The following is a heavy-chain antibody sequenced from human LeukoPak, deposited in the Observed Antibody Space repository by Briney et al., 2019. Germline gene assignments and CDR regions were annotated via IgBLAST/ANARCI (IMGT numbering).Heavy chain of an antibody. J-gene: IGHJ4*02. V-gene: IGHV3-23*01. CDR3: AKDKNVNSGWSFDS. CDR2: ISGSGGTI. Sequence: GGSLRLSCAASGFTFHDYAMHWVRQAPGKGLEWVSAISGSGGTIYYADSVKGRFSISRDNSKNTLYLHMDSLRAEDTAVYYCAKDKNVNSGWSFDSWGQGTLVTVS. D-gene: IGHD6-19*01. CDR1: GFTFHDYA.